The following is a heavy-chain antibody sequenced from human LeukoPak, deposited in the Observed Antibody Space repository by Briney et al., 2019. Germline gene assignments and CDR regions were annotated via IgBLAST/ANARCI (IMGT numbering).Heavy chain of an antibody. Sequence: WIRQPPGKGLEWIGSIYYSGSTYYNPSLKSRVTISVDTSKNQFSLKLSSVTAADTAVYYCARQEVNTSPHFYWGQGTLVTVSS. CDR2: IYYSGST. J-gene: IGHJ4*02. D-gene: IGHD3-3*02. CDR3: ARQEVNTSPHFY. V-gene: IGHV4-39*01.